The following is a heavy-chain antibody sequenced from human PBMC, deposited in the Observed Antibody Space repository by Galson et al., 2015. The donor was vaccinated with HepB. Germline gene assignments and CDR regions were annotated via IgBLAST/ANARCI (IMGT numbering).Heavy chain of an antibody. V-gene: IGHV3-21*01. CDR3: ARSIPYSSSDDY. CDR1: GFSFSSYS. Sequence: SLRLSCAASGFSFSSYSMNWLRQAPGKGLEWVSSMSSSGGHIYYADSVKGRFTIPRDNAKNSLYLQMNCLRAEDTAVYYCARSIPYSSSDDYWGQGTLVIVSS. CDR2: MSSSGGHI. J-gene: IGHJ4*02. D-gene: IGHD6-6*01.